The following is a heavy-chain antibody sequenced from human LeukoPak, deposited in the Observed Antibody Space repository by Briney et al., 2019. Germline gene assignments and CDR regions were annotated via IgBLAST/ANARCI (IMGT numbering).Heavy chain of an antibody. J-gene: IGHJ4*02. Sequence: GGSLRLSCAASGFTFSSYTMSWVRQAPGKGLEWVSAISGSGGSTYYADSVKGRFTISRDNSKNTLYLQMNSLRAEDTAVYYCAKGGPNEPWLPPFDYWGQGTLVTVSS. CDR2: ISGSGGST. CDR1: GFTFSSYT. D-gene: IGHD6-19*01. V-gene: IGHV3-23*01. CDR3: AKGGPNEPWLPPFDY.